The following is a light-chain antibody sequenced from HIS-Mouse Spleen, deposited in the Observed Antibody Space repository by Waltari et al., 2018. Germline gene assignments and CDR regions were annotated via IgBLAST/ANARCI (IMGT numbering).Light chain of an antibody. Sequence: EIVLTQSPATLSLSPGERATLSCRASQNVSSYLAWYQPKPGQAPRLLIYDASNRATGIPARFSGSGSGTDFTLTISSLEPEDFAVYYCQQRSNWPPFTFGPGTKVDIK. CDR3: QQRSNWPPFT. CDR1: QNVSSY. J-gene: IGKJ3*01. V-gene: IGKV3-11*01. CDR2: DAS.